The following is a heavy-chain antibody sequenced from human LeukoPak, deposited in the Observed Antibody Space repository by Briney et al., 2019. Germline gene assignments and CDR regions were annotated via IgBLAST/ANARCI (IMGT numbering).Heavy chain of an antibody. CDR3: ARRKDYDILTGSSQYYFDY. CDR2: IYPGDSDT. V-gene: IGHV5-51*01. Sequence: GESLKISCKVSGYIFTSDWIGWVRQVPEKGLEWMGIIYPGDSDTRYSPSFQGQVTISADKSISTAYLQWSSLKASDTAMYFCARRKDYDILTGSSQYYFDYWGQGTLVTVPS. J-gene: IGHJ4*02. D-gene: IGHD3-9*01. CDR1: GYIFTSDW.